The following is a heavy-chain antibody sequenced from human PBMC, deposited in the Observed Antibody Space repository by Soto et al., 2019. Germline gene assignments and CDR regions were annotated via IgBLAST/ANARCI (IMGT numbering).Heavy chain of an antibody. Sequence: GGSLRLSCAASGFTFSNYKMNWVRQAPGKGLEWISAISSGDSYIYYADSVKGRFTISRDDAKNSLYLQMSSLSVEDTAVYYCVRDSSQRAGWGQGTTVTVSS. CDR3: VRDSSQRAG. CDR1: GFTFSNYK. J-gene: IGHJ6*02. V-gene: IGHV3-21*01. CDR2: ISSGDSYI.